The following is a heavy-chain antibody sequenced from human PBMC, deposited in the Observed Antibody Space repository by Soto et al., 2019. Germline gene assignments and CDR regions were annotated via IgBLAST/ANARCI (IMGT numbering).Heavy chain of an antibody. D-gene: IGHD2-15*01. CDR1: GGTFSSFA. J-gene: IGHJ6*02. Sequence: SVKVSCKTSGGTFSSFAISGVLQSPVQWRDGMGRIIPIFETANYAQKFQGRVTITADEITGTAYMELRSLRSEDTGVYYCARDLEVVVLGVDHYYYYGMDVWGQGTTVTVSS. CDR2: IIPIFETA. V-gene: IGHV1-69*13. CDR3: ARDLEVVVLGVDHYYYYGMDV.